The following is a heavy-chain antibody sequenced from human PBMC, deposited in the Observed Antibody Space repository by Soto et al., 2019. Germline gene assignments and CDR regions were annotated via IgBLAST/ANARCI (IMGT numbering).Heavy chain of an antibody. CDR2: INPNSGGT. J-gene: IGHJ4*02. D-gene: IGHD3-22*01. CDR1: GYTFTGYY. Sequence: ASVKVSCKASGYTFTGYYMHWVRQAPGQGLEWMGWINPNSGGTNYAQKFQGWVTMTRDTSISTAYMELSRLRSDDTAVYYCARLNTPVESGYYYYYFDYWGQGTLVTVSS. CDR3: ARLNTPVESGYYYYYFDY. V-gene: IGHV1-2*04.